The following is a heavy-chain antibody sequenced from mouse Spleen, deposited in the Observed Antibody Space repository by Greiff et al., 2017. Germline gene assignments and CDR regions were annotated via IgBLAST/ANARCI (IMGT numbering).Heavy chain of an antibody. CDR3: AKGRYALDY. CDR2: IWRGGST. Sequence: QVHVKQSGPSLVQPSQSLSITCTVSGFSLTSYGVHWVRQSPGKGLEWLGVIWRGGSTDYNAAFMSRLSSTKDNSKSQVFFKMNSLQADDTAIYYCAKGRYALDYWGQGTTLTVSS. J-gene: IGHJ2*01. V-gene: IGHV2-5-1*01. CDR1: GFSLTSYG. D-gene: IGHD2-14*01.